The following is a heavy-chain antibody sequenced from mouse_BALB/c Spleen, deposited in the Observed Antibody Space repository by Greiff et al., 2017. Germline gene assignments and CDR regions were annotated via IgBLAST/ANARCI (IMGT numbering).Heavy chain of an antibody. CDR1: GFTFSSYA. CDR2: ISSGGSYT. V-gene: IGHV5-9-3*01. Sequence: EVKLVESGGGLVKPGGSLKLSCAASGFTFSSYAMSWVRQTPEKRLEWVATISSGGSYTYYPDSVKGRFTISRDNAKNTLYLQMSSLRSEDTAMYYCARHTIYYDYDGGFAYWGQGTLVTVSA. J-gene: IGHJ3*01. D-gene: IGHD2-4*01. CDR3: ARHTIYYDYDGGFAY.